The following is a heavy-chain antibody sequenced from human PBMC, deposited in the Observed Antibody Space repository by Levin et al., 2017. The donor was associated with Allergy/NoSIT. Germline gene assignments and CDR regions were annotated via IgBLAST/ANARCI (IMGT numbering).Heavy chain of an antibody. D-gene: IGHD3-3*01. Sequence: GASVKVSCKASGGTFSSYAISWVRQAPGQGLEWMGGIIPIFGTANYAQKFQGRVTITADESTSTAYMELSSLRSEDTAVYYCARATYYDFWSGYSPDYWGQGTLVTVSS. CDR1: GGTFSSYA. CDR2: IIPIFGTA. J-gene: IGHJ4*02. V-gene: IGHV1-69*13. CDR3: ARATYYDFWSGYSPDY.